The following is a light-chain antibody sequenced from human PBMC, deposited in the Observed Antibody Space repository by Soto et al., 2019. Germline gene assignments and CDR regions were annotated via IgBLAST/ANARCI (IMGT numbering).Light chain of an antibody. CDR3: QQHNTWPPLT. Sequence: EIVLTQSPATLSLSPGERATLSCRASQIVGSSLAWYQQRPGQAPRLLIYDASNRAAGIPARFRGSGSGTDFSLTISSLEPENFAVYYCQQHNTWPPLTFGGETKLAIK. J-gene: IGKJ4*01. CDR2: DAS. CDR1: QIVGSS. V-gene: IGKV3-11*01.